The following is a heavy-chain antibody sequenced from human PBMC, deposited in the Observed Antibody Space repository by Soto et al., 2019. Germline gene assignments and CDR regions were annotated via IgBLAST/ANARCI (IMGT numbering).Heavy chain of an antibody. Sequence: QVQLQESGPGLVKPSGTLSLTCAVSGGSISSSNWCSWVRQPPGKGLEWIGEIYHSGSTNYNPSLKSRVTISVDKSKNQCSLKLSSVTAADTAVYYCARGPAMDYDILTGYHYYGMDVWGQGTTVTVSS. V-gene: IGHV4-4*02. J-gene: IGHJ6*02. D-gene: IGHD3-9*01. CDR3: ARGPAMDYDILTGYHYYGMDV. CDR2: IYHSGST. CDR1: GGSISSSNW.